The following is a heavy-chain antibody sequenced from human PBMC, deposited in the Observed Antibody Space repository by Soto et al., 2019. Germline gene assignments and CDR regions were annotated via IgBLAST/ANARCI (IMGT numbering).Heavy chain of an antibody. J-gene: IGHJ4*02. Sequence: SETLSLTCAVYGGSFSGYYWSWIRQPPGKGLEWIGEINHSGSTNYNPSLKSRVTISVDTSKNQFSLKLSSVTAADTAVYYCSAIERGYRHRSFDYRGQGNLVPVSS. CDR2: INHSGST. D-gene: IGHD3-16*02. V-gene: IGHV4-34*01. CDR1: GGSFSGYY. CDR3: SAIERGYRHRSFDY.